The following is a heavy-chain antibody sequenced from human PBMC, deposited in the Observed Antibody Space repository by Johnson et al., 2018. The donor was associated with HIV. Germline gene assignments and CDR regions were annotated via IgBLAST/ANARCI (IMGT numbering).Heavy chain of an antibody. CDR3: ARRLVWGIRVAFDI. V-gene: IGHV3-73*01. Sequence: VQLVESGGGLVQPGGSLKLSCAASGFTFSGSAMHWVRQASGKGLEWVGRIRSKANSYATAYAASVKGRLTISRDDSKNTALLQMNSLKTEETAVYYCARRLVWGIRVAFDICGQGTMDTVAS. J-gene: IGHJ3*02. CDR2: IRSKANSYAT. CDR1: GFTFSGSA. D-gene: IGHD3-16*01.